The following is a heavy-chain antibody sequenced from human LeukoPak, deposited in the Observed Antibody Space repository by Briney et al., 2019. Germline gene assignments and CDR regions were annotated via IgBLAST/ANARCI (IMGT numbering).Heavy chain of an antibody. Sequence: PGRSLRLSCAASGFTFSSYAMHWVRQAPGKGLEWVAVISYDGSNKYYADSVKGRFTISRDNSKNTLYLQMNSLRGEDTAVYYCAKCSGGSCYYYGMDVWGQGTTVTVSS. CDR1: GFTFSSYA. CDR3: AKCSGGSCYYYGMDV. J-gene: IGHJ6*02. CDR2: ISYDGSNK. D-gene: IGHD2-15*01. V-gene: IGHV3-30-3*01.